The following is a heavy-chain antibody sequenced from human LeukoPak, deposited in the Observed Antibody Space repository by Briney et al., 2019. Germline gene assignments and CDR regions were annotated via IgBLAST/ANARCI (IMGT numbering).Heavy chain of an antibody. CDR2: ISSSSSYI. CDR3: AGGGDEY. J-gene: IGHJ4*02. D-gene: IGHD2-21*01. CDR1: GGSISSYY. V-gene: IGHV3-21*01. Sequence: ETLSLTCTVSGGSISSYYWSWIRQPPGKGLEWVSSISSSSSYIYYADSVKGRFTISRDNSKNTLYLQMNSLRAEDTAVYYCAGGGDEYWGQGTLVTVSS.